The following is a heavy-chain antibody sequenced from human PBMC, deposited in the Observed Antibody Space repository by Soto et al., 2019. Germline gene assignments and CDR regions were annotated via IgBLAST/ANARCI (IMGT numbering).Heavy chain of an antibody. D-gene: IGHD6-13*01. V-gene: IGHV3-33*01. Sequence: GGSLRLSCAASGFTFSSYGMHWVRQAPGKGLEWVAVIWYDGSNKYYADSVKGRFTISRDNSKDTLYLQMNSLRAEDTAVYYCARGYSSSWYFDYWGQGTLVTVSS. CDR2: IWYDGSNK. J-gene: IGHJ4*02. CDR1: GFTFSSYG. CDR3: ARGYSSSWYFDY.